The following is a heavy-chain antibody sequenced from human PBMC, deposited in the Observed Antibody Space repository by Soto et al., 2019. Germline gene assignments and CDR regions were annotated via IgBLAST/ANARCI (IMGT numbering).Heavy chain of an antibody. CDR1: GFTFSGYA. CDR2: IWYDGSNK. V-gene: IGHV3-33*01. J-gene: IGHJ6*03. CDR3: ARGRCSSTSFSYYYYYMDV. Sequence: QMQLVESGGGVVQPGRSLRLSCAASGFTFSGYAMHWVRQAPGKGLEWVALIWYDGSNKYYADSVKGRFAISRDNSENTLYLQMNSLRAEDTAVYYCARGRCSSTSFSYYYYYMDVWGKGTTVTASS. D-gene: IGHD2-2*01.